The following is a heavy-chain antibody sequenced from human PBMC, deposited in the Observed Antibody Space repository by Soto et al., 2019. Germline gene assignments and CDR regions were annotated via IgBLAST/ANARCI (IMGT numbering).Heavy chain of an antibody. D-gene: IGHD6-19*01. CDR3: AAFVGYSSGWRKNYYGMDV. J-gene: IGHJ6*02. Sequence: GASVKVSCKASGFTFTSSAVQWVRQARGQRLEWIGWIVVGSGNTNYAQKFQERVTITRDMSTSTAYMELSSLRSEDTAVYYCAAFVGYSSGWRKNYYGMDVWGQGTTVTVSS. CDR2: IVVGSGNT. CDR1: GFTFTSSA. V-gene: IGHV1-58*01.